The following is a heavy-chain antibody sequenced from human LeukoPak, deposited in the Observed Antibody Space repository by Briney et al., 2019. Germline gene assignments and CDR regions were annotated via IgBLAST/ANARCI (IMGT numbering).Heavy chain of an antibody. J-gene: IGHJ3*02. V-gene: IGHV1-2*06. D-gene: IGHD2-2*02. CDR3: ARGGRRYQLLYRDAFDI. CDR1: GYTFTGYY. CDR2: INPNSGGT. Sequence: ASVKVSCKASGYTFTGYYMHWVRQAPGHGLEWMGRINPNSGGTNYAQKFQGRVTMTRDTSISTAYMELSRLRSDDTAVYYCARGGRRYQLLYRDAFDIWGQGTMVTVSS.